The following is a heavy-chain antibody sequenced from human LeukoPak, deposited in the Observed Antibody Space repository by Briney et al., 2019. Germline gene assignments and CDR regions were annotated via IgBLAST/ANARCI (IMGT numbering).Heavy chain of an antibody. CDR3: ARMRYSGSYARLDY. Sequence: GGSLRLSCAASGFTFSSYWMSWVRQAPGKGLEWVANIKQDGSEKYYVDSVKGRFTNSRDNAKNSLYLQMNSLRAEDTAVYYCARMRYSGSYARLDYWGQETLVTVSS. CDR1: GFTFSSYW. D-gene: IGHD1-26*01. J-gene: IGHJ4*02. CDR2: IKQDGSEK. V-gene: IGHV3-7*03.